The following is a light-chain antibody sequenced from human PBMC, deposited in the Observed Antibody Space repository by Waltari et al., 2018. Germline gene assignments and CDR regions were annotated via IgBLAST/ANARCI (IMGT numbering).Light chain of an antibody. CDR1: QSVLYSSNNKNY. CDR2: WAS. V-gene: IGKV4-1*01. J-gene: IGKJ4*01. CDR3: QQYYSTPLT. Sequence: DIVMTQSPDSLAVSLGERATINCKSSQSVLYSSNNKNYLAWYQQNPGQHPKLLIYWASTRESGVPDRFSGSGSGTDFTLTISSLQAEDVAVYYCQQYYSTPLTFGGGTKVEIK.